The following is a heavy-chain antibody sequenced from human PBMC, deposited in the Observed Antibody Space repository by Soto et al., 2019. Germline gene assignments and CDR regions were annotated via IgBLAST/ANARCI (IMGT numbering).Heavy chain of an antibody. CDR3: ARGGAPGRAAIWFDP. J-gene: IGHJ5*02. D-gene: IGHD2-2*01. Sequence: QLQLQESGSGLVKPSQTLSLTCAVSGGSISSGGYSWSWIRQPPGKGLEWIGYIYHSGSTYYNPSLQSRVTISVDRSKNQFSLKLSSVTAADTAVYYCARGGAPGRAAIWFDPWGQGTLVTVSS. V-gene: IGHV4-30-2*01. CDR2: IYHSGST. CDR1: GGSISSGGYS.